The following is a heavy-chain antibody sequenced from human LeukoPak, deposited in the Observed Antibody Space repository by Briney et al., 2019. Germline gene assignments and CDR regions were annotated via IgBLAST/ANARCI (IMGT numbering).Heavy chain of an antibody. CDR2: ISSNGDST. CDR3: AREYNSGDY. J-gene: IGHJ4*02. CDR1: GFTFSSYA. Sequence: GGSLRLSCAASGFTFSSYAMHWVRQAPGKGLEYVSAISSNGDSTYYANSVKGRFTISRDNSKNTLYLQMGSLRAEDMAVYYCAREYNSGDYWGQGTLVTVSS. D-gene: IGHD1-14*01. V-gene: IGHV3-64*01.